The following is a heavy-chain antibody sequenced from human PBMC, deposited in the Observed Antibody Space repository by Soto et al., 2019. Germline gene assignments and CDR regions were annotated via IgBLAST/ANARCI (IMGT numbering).Heavy chain of an antibody. CDR3: SREDY. V-gene: IGHV1-3*01. Sequence: ASVKVSCKASGGTFSSYAISWVRQAPGQSLEWMGWIFGGPGNTEYSPKFRDRATITRDTSASTAYMELSNLTSEDTAVYYCSREDYWGQGTRVTVSS. J-gene: IGHJ4*02. CDR1: GGTFSSYA. CDR2: IFGGPGNT.